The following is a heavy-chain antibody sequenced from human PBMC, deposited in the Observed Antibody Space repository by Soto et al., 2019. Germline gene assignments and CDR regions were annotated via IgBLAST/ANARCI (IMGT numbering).Heavy chain of an antibody. J-gene: IGHJ5*02. Sequence: QVQLVQSGAEMKNPGASVKVSCKASGYTFTSYGISWVRQAPGQGLEWMGWISGFNDDTNHAQKLQGRVTMTKDTSTITAYMELRSLKFDDTAVYYCARSGSYYPARNWFGPWGQGTLVTVSS. CDR3: ARSGSYYPARNWFGP. CDR2: ISGFNDDT. D-gene: IGHD3-10*01. V-gene: IGHV1-18*01. CDR1: GYTFTSYG.